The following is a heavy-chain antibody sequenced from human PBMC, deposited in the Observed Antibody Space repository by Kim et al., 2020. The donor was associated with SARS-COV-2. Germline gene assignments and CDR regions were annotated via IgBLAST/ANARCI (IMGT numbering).Heavy chain of an antibody. V-gene: IGHV6-1*01. J-gene: IGHJ4*02. CDR3: ASSGSSWYVVDY. D-gene: IGHD6-13*01. Sequence: DYAVSVKSRITINPDTSKNQFSLQLNSVTPGDTAVYYCASSGSSWYVVDYWGQGTLVTVSS.